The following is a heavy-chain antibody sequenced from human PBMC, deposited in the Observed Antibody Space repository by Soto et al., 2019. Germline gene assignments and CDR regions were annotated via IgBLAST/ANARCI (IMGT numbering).Heavy chain of an antibody. CDR1: GFTFTTYS. CDR2: ISSSSSTT. J-gene: IGHJ4*02. Sequence: EVPLVESGGGLVQPGGSLRLSCAASGFTFTTYSMNWVRQAPGKGLEWVSDISSSSSTTYYADCVNGRFTISRDNAKNSMYLQMNSLRDEDTGVYYCAIDAGSWGYWAQVTLVTASS. CDR3: AIDAGSWGY. V-gene: IGHV3-48*02. D-gene: IGHD3-10*01.